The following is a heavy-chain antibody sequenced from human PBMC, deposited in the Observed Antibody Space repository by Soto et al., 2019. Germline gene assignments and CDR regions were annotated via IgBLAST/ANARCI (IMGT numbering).Heavy chain of an antibody. CDR1: GFTFSSYA. Sequence: GGSLRLSCSASGFTFSSYAMHWVRQAPGKGLEYVSAISSNVGSTYYADSVKGRFTISRDNSKNTLYLQMSSLRAEDTAVYYCAKDRDFWSGYSSCHWGQGTGVTVSS. J-gene: IGHJ4*02. CDR3: AKDRDFWSGYSSCH. V-gene: IGHV3-64D*06. D-gene: IGHD3-3*01. CDR2: ISSNVGST.